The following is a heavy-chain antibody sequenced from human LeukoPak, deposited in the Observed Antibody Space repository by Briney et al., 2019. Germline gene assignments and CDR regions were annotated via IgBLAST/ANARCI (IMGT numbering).Heavy chain of an antibody. J-gene: IGHJ4*02. D-gene: IGHD3-22*01. CDR2: IYYSGST. V-gene: IGHV4-31*03. CDR3: ARENDSSGCD. CDR1: GGSISSGGYY. Sequence: SETLSLTRTVSGGSISSGGYYWSWIRQHPGKGLEWIGYIYYSGSTYYNPSLKSRVTISVDTSKNQFSLKLSSVTAADTAVYYCARENDSSGCDWGQGTLVTVSS.